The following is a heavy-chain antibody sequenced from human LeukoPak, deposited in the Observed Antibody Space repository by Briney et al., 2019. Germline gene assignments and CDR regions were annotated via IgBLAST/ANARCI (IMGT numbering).Heavy chain of an antibody. J-gene: IGHJ4*02. CDR2: IIPILGIA. V-gene: IGHV1-69*04. CDR3: ATLSSGYSSSWFDY. D-gene: IGHD6-13*01. Sequence: SVKVSCKASGGTFSSYAISWVRQAPGQGLEWMGRIIPILGIANYAQKFQGRVTITADKSTSTAYMELSSLRSEDTAVYYCATLSSGYSSSWFDYWGQGTLVTVSS. CDR1: GGTFSSYA.